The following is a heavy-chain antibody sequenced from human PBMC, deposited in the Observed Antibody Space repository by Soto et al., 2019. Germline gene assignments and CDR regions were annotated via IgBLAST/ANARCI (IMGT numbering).Heavy chain of an antibody. J-gene: IGHJ4*02. Sequence: QVQLQESGPGLVKPSQTLSLTCTVSGGSISSGAYYWTWIRQHPGKGLEWIAYIYYNGRTSYNPSLKSRVAISIDGSKNQFSLKLSSVTAADPAVYYCARTPSDCLGGRCYLPDYWGQGTLVTASS. D-gene: IGHD2-15*01. CDR3: ARTPSDCLGGRCYLPDY. CDR1: GGSISSGAYY. CDR2: IYYNGRT. V-gene: IGHV4-31*03.